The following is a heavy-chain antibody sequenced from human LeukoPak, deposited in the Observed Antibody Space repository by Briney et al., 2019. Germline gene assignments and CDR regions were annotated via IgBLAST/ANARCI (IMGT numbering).Heavy chain of an antibody. CDR1: GFTFDDYG. CDR2: ISSSSSYI. D-gene: IGHD6-19*01. Sequence: PGGSLRLSCAASGFTFDDYGMNWVRQAPGKGLEWVSSISSSSSYIYYADSVKGRFTISRDNAKNSLYLQMNSLRAEDTAVYYCARAKSSGWYGGGAFDIWGQGTMVTVSS. CDR3: ARAKSSGWYGGGAFDI. V-gene: IGHV3-21*01. J-gene: IGHJ3*02.